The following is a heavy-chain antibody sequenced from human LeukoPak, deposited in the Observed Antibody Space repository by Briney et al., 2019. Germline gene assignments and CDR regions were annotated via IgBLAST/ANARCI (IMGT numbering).Heavy chain of an antibody. CDR1: GGSISSGSYY. D-gene: IGHD5-12*01. V-gene: IGHV4-61*02. J-gene: IGHJ6*03. CDR2: IYTSGST. CDR3: ARCHSGYDGYYYYYMDV. Sequence: SETLSLTCTVSGGSISSGSYYWSWIRQPAGKGLEWIGRIYTSGSTNYNPSLKSRVTISVDTSKNQFSLKLSSVTAADTAVYYCARCHSGYDGYYYYYMDVWGEGTTVTISS.